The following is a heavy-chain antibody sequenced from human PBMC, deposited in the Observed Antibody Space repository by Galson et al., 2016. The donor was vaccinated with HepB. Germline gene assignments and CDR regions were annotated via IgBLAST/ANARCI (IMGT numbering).Heavy chain of an antibody. CDR3: ARDWWVPEEYNYYGLDV. D-gene: IGHD2-15*01. CDR1: GGSMSGYY. Sequence: SETLSLTCSVSGGSMSGYYWHWIRQPPGKGLESIGSIHNSGSTNYNPSLKSRVIISLDSSKKQFSLRLISVTAADTAVYYCARDWWVPEEYNYYGLDVWGQGTTVTVSS. J-gene: IGHJ6*02. V-gene: IGHV4-59*01. CDR2: IHNSGST.